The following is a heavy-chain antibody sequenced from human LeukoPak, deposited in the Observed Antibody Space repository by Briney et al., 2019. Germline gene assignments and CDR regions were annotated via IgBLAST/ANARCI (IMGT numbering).Heavy chain of an antibody. J-gene: IGHJ4*02. D-gene: IGHD6-13*01. CDR2: IYHSGST. Sequence: SETLSLTCAVSGYSISSGYYWGWIRQPPGKGMEWIGSIYHSGSTYYNPSLKSRVTISVDTSKNQFSLKLSSVTAADTAVYYCVRLVLGIAAVSDYWGQGTLVTVSS. CDR1: GYSISSGYY. CDR3: VRLVLGIAAVSDY. V-gene: IGHV4-38-2*01.